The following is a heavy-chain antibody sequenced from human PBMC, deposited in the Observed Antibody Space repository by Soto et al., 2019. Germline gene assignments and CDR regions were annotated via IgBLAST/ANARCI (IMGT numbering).Heavy chain of an antibody. V-gene: IGHV3-30*18. Sequence: HPSETLSLTCTVSGGPISSRSHYWDWIRQAPGKGLEWVAVISYDGNNKYYADSVKGRFTISRDNSKNTLYLQMNSLRAEDTAVYYCAKGGRGTYYYYYGVDVWGQGTTVTVSS. CDR3: AKGGRGTYYYYYGVDV. J-gene: IGHJ6*02. D-gene: IGHD1-1*01. CDR1: GGPISSRSHY. CDR2: ISYDGNNK.